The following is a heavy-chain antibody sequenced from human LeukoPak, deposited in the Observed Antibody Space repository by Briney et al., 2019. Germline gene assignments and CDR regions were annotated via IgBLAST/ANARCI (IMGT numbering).Heavy chain of an antibody. CDR2: TNGGGDYT. CDR1: GFSFSSDG. CDR3: SKGANIGGDYGVFDY. Sequence: GGSLRLSCAASGFSFSSDGMHWVRQAPGKGLEWVSSTNGGGDYTYYADSVRGRFSISRDNSDNTLYLQMSSLRADDTAVYYCSKGANIGGDYGVFDYWGQGTLVTVSS. D-gene: IGHD4-17*01. J-gene: IGHJ4*02. V-gene: IGHV3-23*01.